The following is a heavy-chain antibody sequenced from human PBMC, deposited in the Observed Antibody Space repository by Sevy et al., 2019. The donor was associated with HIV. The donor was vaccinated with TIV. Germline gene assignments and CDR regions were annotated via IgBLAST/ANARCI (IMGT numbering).Heavy chain of an antibody. D-gene: IGHD3-22*01. CDR1: GYTLAKFS. CDR2: FDPEDGDPEDGKT. Sequence: DTVKVSCKVSGYTLAKFSIHWVRQAPRKGLERMTSFDPEDGDPEDGKTIYAQKFLGRVTMTEDTSTDTAYMELSSLRSDDTAVYYCATSKDYYDSSGYPFDYWGQGTLVTVSS. CDR3: ATSKDYYDSSGYPFDY. V-gene: IGHV1-24*01. J-gene: IGHJ4*02.